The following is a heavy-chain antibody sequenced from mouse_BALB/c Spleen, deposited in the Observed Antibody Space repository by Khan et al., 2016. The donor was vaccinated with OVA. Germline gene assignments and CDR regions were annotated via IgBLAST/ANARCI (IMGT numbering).Heavy chain of an antibody. Sequence: QVQLKQSGSGLVAPSQSLSITCTVSGFSLTDYGVNWVRQPPGKGLEWLGMIWGDGSTDYNSALKSRLSISKDNSKSQVFLKMNSLQTDDTARYXCARELRLEGFDYWGQGTLVTVSA. CDR3: ARELRLEGFDY. CDR2: IWGDGST. V-gene: IGHV2-6-7*01. CDR1: GFSLTDYG. D-gene: IGHD1-2*01. J-gene: IGHJ3*01.